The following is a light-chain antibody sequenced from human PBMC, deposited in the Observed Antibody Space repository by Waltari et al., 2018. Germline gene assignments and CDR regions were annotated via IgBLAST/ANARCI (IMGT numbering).Light chain of an antibody. CDR1: QSISTY. V-gene: IGKV3-11*01. CDR3: QQRSDLPPIT. Sequence: IVLTQSPATLSLSPGERATLSCRDSQSISTYLAWYQQKPGQAPRLLISDASYRATGIPARFSGSGSGTDFTLTISSLEPEDFAVYDCQQRSDLPPITFGQGTKVEI. CDR2: DAS. J-gene: IGKJ1*01.